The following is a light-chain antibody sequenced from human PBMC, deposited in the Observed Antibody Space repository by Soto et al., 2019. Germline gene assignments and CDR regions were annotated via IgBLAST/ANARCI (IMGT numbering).Light chain of an antibody. CDR2: KAS. V-gene: IGKV1-5*03. J-gene: IGKJ1*01. CDR3: QHYNSYSRT. CDR1: QSISSY. Sequence: DIQMTQSPSSLSASVGDRVTITCRASQSISSYLNWYQQKPGRAPNLLIYKASTLETGAPSRFAGSGSGTGFTLTITRLQPDDFVTYYCQHYNSYSRTFGQGTKVDIK.